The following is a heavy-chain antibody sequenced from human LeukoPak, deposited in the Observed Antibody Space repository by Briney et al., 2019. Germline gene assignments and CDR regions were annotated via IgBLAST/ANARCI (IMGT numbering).Heavy chain of an antibody. D-gene: IGHD4-17*01. CDR2: ISGSGGST. CDR3: AKIPRYGDYYFDY. J-gene: IGHJ4*02. V-gene: IGHV3-23*01. CDR1: GFTFSSYA. Sequence: SGGSPRLSCAASGFTFSSYAMSWVRQAPGKGLEWVSAISGSGGSTYYADSVKGRFTISRDNSKNTLYLQMNSLRAEDTAVYYCAKIPRYGDYYFDYWGQGTLVTVSS.